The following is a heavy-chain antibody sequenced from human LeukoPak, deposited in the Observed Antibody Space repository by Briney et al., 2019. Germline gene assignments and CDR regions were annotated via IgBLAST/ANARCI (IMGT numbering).Heavy chain of an antibody. CDR1: GGTFSSYA. J-gene: IGHJ6*03. V-gene: IGHV1-69*06. Sequence: ASVKVSCKASGGTFSSYAISWVRQAPGQGLEWMGGIIPIFGTANYAQKFQGRVTITADKSTSTAYMELSSLRSDDTAVYYCARVPVYSGYDYGYYYYYYYMDVWGKGTTVTVSS. D-gene: IGHD5-12*01. CDR2: IIPIFGTA. CDR3: ARVPVYSGYDYGYYYYYYYMDV.